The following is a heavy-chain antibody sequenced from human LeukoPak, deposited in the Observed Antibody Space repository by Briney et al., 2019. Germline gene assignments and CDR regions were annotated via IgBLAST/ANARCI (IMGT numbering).Heavy chain of an antibody. Sequence: GGSLRLSCAASGFSFISYGMHWVRQAPGKGLEWVGVISDDGRNKKYADAVKGRFTISRDNSKDTLYLQMNSLRDEDTAVYYRAKRPSDYGDYVTYFDYWGQGTLVTVSS. CDR2: ISDDGRNK. CDR3: AKRPSDYGDYVTYFDY. D-gene: IGHD4-17*01. CDR1: GFSFISYG. V-gene: IGHV3-30*18. J-gene: IGHJ4*02.